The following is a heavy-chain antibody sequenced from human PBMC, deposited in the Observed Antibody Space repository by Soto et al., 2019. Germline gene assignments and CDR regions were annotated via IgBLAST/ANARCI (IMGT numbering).Heavy chain of an antibody. CDR1: GFIFSNYA. Sequence: GGSLRLSCTASGFIFSNYAMIWIPQAPGKGLEWVGTIRGNSYGAYYAYSVRGRFTISRDNSKNTMSLQLNSLRADDTAIYYCAKGRSENGLDWLDPWGQGTLVTVSS. V-gene: IGHV3-23*01. CDR2: IRGNSYGA. CDR3: AKGRSENGLDWLDP. J-gene: IGHJ5*02. D-gene: IGHD3-10*01.